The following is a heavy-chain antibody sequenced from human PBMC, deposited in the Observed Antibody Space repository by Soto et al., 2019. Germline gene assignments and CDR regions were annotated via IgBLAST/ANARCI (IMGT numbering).Heavy chain of an antibody. CDR1: GYTFTSYG. J-gene: IGHJ6*02. V-gene: IGHV1-18*01. CDR2: IRAYNGNT. Sequence: AAVKVSCKASGYTFTSYGIRWVRQAPGQGLERLGWIRAYNGNTNYAQKLQSRVTMTTNTATSTAYMELRSLRSDYTAVYYCASSLYDGSGSNNYYYYGMDVWGQGTTVTVSS. D-gene: IGHD3-10*01. CDR3: ASSLYDGSGSNNYYYYGMDV.